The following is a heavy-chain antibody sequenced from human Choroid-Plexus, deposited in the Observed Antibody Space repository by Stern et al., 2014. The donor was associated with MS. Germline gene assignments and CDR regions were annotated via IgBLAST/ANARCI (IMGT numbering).Heavy chain of an antibody. J-gene: IGHJ5*02. CDR2: VSYDGSNK. CDR1: GFTFGSCA. Sequence: QDQLVQSGGGVVQPGRPLRLSCVASGFTFGSCAMPWVRQAPGKGLEWVAGVSYDGSNKYYADSVKGRFTISRDNSQNTLYMQMSSLRPEDTAVYYCAKDRQYLTYFFDHWGQGSLVTVSS. V-gene: IGHV3-30*18. D-gene: IGHD2/OR15-2a*01. CDR3: AKDRQYLTYFFDH.